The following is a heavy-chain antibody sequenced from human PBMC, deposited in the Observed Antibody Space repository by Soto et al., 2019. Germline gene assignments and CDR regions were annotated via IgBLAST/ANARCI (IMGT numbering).Heavy chain of an antibody. CDR1: GFTFSNAW. CDR3: TTGSGQWYYMDV. CDR2: IKSKTDGGTT. V-gene: IGHV3-15*01. J-gene: IGHJ6*03. Sequence: EVQLVESGGGLVKPGGSLRLSCAASGFTFSNAWMSWVRQAPGKGLEWVGRIKSKTDGGTTDYAAPVKGRFTISRDDSKNTLYLQMNSLKTEDTAVYYCTTGSGQWYYMDVWGQGTTVTVSS. D-gene: IGHD3-10*01.